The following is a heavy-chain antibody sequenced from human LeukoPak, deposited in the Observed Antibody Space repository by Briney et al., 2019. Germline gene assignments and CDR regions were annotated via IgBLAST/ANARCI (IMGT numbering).Heavy chain of an antibody. V-gene: IGHV5-51*01. D-gene: IGHD3-10*01. Sequence: GESLKISCKASGYSFTNYWIGWVRQMLGKGLEWMGVIYPDDSDTRYSPSFQGQVTMSVDKSITTAYLQWSSLKASDTAIYFCARRGFGKNWFDPWGQGTLVIVSS. J-gene: IGHJ5*02. CDR3: ARRGFGKNWFDP. CDR2: IYPDDSDT. CDR1: GYSFTNYW.